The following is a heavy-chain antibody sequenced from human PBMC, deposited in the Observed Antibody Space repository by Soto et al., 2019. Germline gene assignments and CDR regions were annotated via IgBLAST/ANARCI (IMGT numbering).Heavy chain of an antibody. Sequence: SETLSLTCIVSGGSISSYYWSWIRQPPGKRLEWIGYIYYSGSTNYNPSLKSRVTISVDTSKNQFSLKLSSVTAADTAVYYCARLSSRVLTGYYRGTYYYGMDVWGQGTTVTVSS. J-gene: IGHJ6*02. V-gene: IGHV4-59*08. CDR2: IYYSGST. CDR1: GGSISSYY. CDR3: ARLSSRVLTGYYRGTYYYGMDV. D-gene: IGHD3-9*01.